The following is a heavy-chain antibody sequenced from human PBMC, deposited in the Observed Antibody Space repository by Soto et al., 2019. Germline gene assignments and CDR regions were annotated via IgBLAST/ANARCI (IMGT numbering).Heavy chain of an antibody. CDR3: ARTFIVVVAATRNYYYGMDV. Sequence: ASVKVSFKACGYTFTSYDINWLRQATGQGLEWMGWMNPNSGNTGYAQKFQGRVTMTRNTSISTAYMELSSLRSEDTAVYYCARTFIVVVAATRNYYYGMDVWGQGTTVTVSS. D-gene: IGHD2-15*01. CDR2: MNPNSGNT. CDR1: GYTFTSYD. J-gene: IGHJ6*02. V-gene: IGHV1-8*01.